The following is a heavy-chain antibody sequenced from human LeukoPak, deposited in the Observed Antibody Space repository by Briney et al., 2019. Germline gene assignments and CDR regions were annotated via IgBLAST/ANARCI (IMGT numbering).Heavy chain of an antibody. Sequence: GGSLRLSCAASGFTFSSYWMHWVRQAPGKGLVWVSRINSDGSSTSYADSVKGRFTISRDNAKNTLHLQMNSLRAEDTAVYYCASDTGRGLNDAFDIWGQGTMVTVSS. CDR3: ASDTGRGLNDAFDI. J-gene: IGHJ3*02. D-gene: IGHD2-8*02. CDR1: GFTFSSYW. V-gene: IGHV3-74*01. CDR2: INSDGSST.